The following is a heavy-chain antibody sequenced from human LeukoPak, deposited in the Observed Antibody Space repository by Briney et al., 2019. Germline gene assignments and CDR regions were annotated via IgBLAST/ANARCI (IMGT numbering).Heavy chain of an antibody. D-gene: IGHD2/OR15-2a*01. J-gene: IGHJ4*02. CDR2: INPNSGGT. CDR3: ARVPQARFRGLYGQYYFDY. Sequence: ASVKVSCKASGYTFTSYAMHWVRQAPGQRLEWMGWINPNSGGTNYAQKFQGKVTMTRDTSISTAYMELSRLRSDDTAVYYCARVPQARFRGLYGQYYFDYWGQGTLVTVSS. CDR1: GYTFTSYA. V-gene: IGHV1-2*02.